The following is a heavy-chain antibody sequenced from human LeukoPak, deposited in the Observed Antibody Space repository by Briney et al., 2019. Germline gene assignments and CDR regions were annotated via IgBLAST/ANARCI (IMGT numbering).Heavy chain of an antibody. CDR2: INPNSGGT. CDR1: GYTFSGYY. V-gene: IGHV1-2*02. Sequence: ASVKVSCKASGYTFSGYYMNWLRQAPGQGPEWMGWINPNSGGTNYAQKFQGRVTMTRDTSISTAYMELSRLRSDDTAVYYCACYYDSSGYYGDDAFDIWGQGTMVTVSS. D-gene: IGHD3-22*01. J-gene: IGHJ3*02. CDR3: ACYYDSSGYYGDDAFDI.